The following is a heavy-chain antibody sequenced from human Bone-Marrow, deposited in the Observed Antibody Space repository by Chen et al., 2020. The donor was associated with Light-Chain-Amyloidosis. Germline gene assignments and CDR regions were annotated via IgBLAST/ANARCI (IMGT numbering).Heavy chain of an antibody. J-gene: IGHJ6*02. Sequence: QVQLVRTGAEVKKLGAAGRVSCKDPGEPFSSNAISWVRQAPGQGLECVGRIIPMLETTKYAQKFLGRVEITADRSTRTSHLEMTGLTFEDTAIYYCASAPPTTFNVYAMDVWGQGTTVVVSS. CDR2: IIPMLETT. CDR1: GEPFSSNA. CDR3: ASAPPTTFNVYAMDV. V-gene: IGHV1-69*04. D-gene: IGHD3-3*02.